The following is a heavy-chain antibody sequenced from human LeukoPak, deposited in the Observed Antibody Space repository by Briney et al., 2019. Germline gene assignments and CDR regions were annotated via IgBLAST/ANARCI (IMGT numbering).Heavy chain of an antibody. CDR2: ISGSGGST. V-gene: IGHV3-23*01. D-gene: IGHD6-19*01. CDR3: ARDLGSGWNFDY. Sequence: GGSLRLSCAASGFTFSSYAMSWVRQAPGKGLEWVSAISGSGGSTYYADSVKGRFTISRDNSKNTLYLQMNSLRAEDTAVYYCARDLGSGWNFDYWGQGTLVTVSS. J-gene: IGHJ4*02. CDR1: GFTFSSYA.